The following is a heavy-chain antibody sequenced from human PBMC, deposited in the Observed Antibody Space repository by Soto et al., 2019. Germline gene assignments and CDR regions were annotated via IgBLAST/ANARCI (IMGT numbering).Heavy chain of an antibody. V-gene: IGHV3-23*01. CDR3: AKARHSGDFAGSYDS. J-gene: IGHJ5*02. CDR2: IGGRGGNA. CDR1: GFSFIDYA. Sequence: GGSLRLSCAASGFSFIDYAINWVRQVSGRGLEYVAGIGGRGGNAFYADSMKGRFSISRDNSKNTVYLHMHNLRVDDSAMYYCAKARHSGDFAGSYDSWGQGTLVTVSS. D-gene: IGHD2-21*02.